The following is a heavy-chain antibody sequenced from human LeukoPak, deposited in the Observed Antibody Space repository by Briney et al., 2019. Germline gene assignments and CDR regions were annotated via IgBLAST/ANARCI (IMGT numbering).Heavy chain of an antibody. CDR2: IYPGDSDT. CDR3: ARLMGNIVVVPAAMINWFDP. J-gene: IGHJ5*02. Sequence: GESLKISCKGSGYSFTSYWIGWVRQMPGKGLEWMGIIYPGDSDTRYSPSFQGQVTISADKSISTAYLQWSSLKASDTAMYYCARLMGNIVVVPAAMINWFDPWGQGTLVTVSS. D-gene: IGHD2-2*01. V-gene: IGHV5-51*01. CDR1: GYSFTSYW.